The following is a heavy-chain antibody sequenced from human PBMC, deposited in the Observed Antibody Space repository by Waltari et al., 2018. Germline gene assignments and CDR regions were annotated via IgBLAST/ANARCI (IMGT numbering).Heavy chain of an antibody. J-gene: IGHJ5*02. D-gene: IGHD4-17*01. Sequence: QVQLVQSGAEVKKPGSSVKVSCKASGGTFSSYAISWVRQAPGQGLEWMGGISPILGIANDAEKFKVRVTITADKSTSTVYMELSSLRSEDTAGYYCARARKPGALNWFDPWGQGTLVTVST. CDR2: ISPILGIA. CDR3: ARARKPGALNWFDP. V-gene: IGHV1-69*10. CDR1: GGTFSSYA.